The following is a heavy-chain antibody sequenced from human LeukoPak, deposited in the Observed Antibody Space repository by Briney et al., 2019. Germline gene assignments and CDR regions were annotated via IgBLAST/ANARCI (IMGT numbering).Heavy chain of an antibody. Sequence: ESGPTLVKPTQTLTLTCTFSGFSLTTTRQGVGWIRQPPGKALEWLALIYWNDDKRYSPSLKSRLTITKDTSKNQIVLTMTNMDPVDTATYYCAHMIPRFYDSSGYPLPLSDYWGQGTLVTVSS. CDR1: GFSLTTTRQG. D-gene: IGHD3-22*01. J-gene: IGHJ4*01. V-gene: IGHV2-5*01. CDR3: AHMIPRFYDSSGYPLPLSDY. CDR2: IYWNDDK.